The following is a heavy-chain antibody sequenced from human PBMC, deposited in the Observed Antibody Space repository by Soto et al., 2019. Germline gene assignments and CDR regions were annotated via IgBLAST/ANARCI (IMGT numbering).Heavy chain of an antibody. CDR3: ARTRSAWSDFHYYSLDV. Sequence: GGSLRLSCAASGFTFNSYGMHWVRQCPGNGLEWVAFISYDSTKTYYADSVKGRFTISRDNSNSALYVQMNSLTGEDTAVYYCARTRSAWSDFHYYSLDVWGQGTTVTVSS. J-gene: IGHJ6*02. V-gene: IGHV3-30*03. D-gene: IGHD1-26*01. CDR1: GFTFNSYG. CDR2: ISYDSTKT.